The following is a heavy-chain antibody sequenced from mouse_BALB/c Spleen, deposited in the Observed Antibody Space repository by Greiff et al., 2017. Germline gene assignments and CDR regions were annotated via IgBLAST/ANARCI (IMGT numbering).Heavy chain of an antibody. D-gene: IGHD1-1*01. Sequence: EVHLVEPGGGLVKPGGSLKLSCAASGFTFSSYAMSWVRQTPEKRLEWVASISSGGSTYYPDSVKGRFTISRDNARNILYLQMSSLRSEDTAMYYCARGGYYGSSSNYFDYWGQGTTLTVSS. CDR2: ISSGGST. CDR1: GFTFSSYA. J-gene: IGHJ2*01. CDR3: ARGGYYGSSSNYFDY. V-gene: IGHV5-6-5*01.